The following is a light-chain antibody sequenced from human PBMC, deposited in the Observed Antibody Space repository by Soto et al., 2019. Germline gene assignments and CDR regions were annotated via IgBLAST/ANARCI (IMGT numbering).Light chain of an antibody. V-gene: IGLV2-23*01. CDR1: SSDVGSYNL. CDR3: CSYAGSSTWV. Sequence: QSALTQPASVSGSPGQSITISCTGTSSDVGSYNLVSWYQQHPGKAPKLMIYEGSKRPSGVSNRFSGSKSGNTASLTISGLQAEGEADYYCCSYAGSSTWVFGGGTKLTVL. CDR2: EGS. J-gene: IGLJ3*02.